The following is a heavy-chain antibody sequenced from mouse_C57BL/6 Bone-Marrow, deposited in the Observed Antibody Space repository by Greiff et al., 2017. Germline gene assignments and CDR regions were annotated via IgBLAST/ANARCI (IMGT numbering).Heavy chain of an antibody. CDR3: ARWPTGTWFAY. D-gene: IGHD4-1*02. CDR1: GYTFTSYW. CDR2: IDPSDSYT. J-gene: IGHJ3*01. V-gene: IGHV1-59*01. Sequence: QVQLKQPGAELVRPGTSVKLSCKASGYTFTSYWMHWVKQRPGQGLEWIGVIDPSDSYTNYNQKFKGKATLTVDTSSSTAYMQLSSLPSEDSAVYYCARWPTGTWFAYWGQGTLVTVSA.